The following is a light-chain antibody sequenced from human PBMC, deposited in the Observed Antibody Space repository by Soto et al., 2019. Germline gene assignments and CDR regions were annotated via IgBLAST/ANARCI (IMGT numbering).Light chain of an antibody. CDR1: QSVSSSY. V-gene: IGKV3-20*01. J-gene: IGKJ4*01. CDR3: QQYGSSPLT. Sequence: ETVLTQSPATLSLSPGERATLSCRASQSVSSSYLAWYQQKPGQPPRLLIYGASSRATGIPARFSGSGSGTDFTLTISRLEPEDFAVYYCQQYGSSPLTFGGGTKVDIK. CDR2: GAS.